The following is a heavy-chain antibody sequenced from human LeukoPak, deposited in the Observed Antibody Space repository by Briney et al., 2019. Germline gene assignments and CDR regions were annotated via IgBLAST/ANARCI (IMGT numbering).Heavy chain of an antibody. CDR1: GFPFSYYE. CDR2: ISSSGSTI. Sequence: PGGSLRLSCAASGFPFSYYEMNWVRQAPGKGLEWVSYISSSGSTIYYADSVKGRFTISRDNAKNSLYLQMSGLRAEDTALYYCARVQGRDGYNYWEITGYYYMDVWGKGTTVTISS. V-gene: IGHV3-48*03. D-gene: IGHD5-24*01. CDR3: ARVQGRDGYNYWEITGYYYMDV. J-gene: IGHJ6*03.